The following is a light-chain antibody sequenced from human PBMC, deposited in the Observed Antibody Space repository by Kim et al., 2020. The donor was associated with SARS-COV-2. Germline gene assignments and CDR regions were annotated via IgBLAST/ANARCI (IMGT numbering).Light chain of an antibody. Sequence: DIQMTQSPSSLSASVGDRVTITCRASQSIRSYLNWYQQKPGKAPKLLIYAASSLQSGVPSRFSGSGSGTDFTLTISSLQPEDFATYYCQQSNSIPHTFGQGTKLEIK. CDR1: QSIRSY. J-gene: IGKJ2*01. CDR2: AAS. CDR3: QQSNSIPHT. V-gene: IGKV1-39*01.